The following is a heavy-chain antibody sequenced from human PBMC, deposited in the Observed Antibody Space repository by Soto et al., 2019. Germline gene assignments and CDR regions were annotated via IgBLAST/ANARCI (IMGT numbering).Heavy chain of an antibody. CDR2: IYYSGST. V-gene: IGHV4-31*03. D-gene: IGHD6-25*01. Sequence: QVQLQESGPGLVKPSQTLSLTCTVSGGSISSGGYYWSWIRQHPGKGLEWIGYIYYSGSTYYNPXLKSRVTISVXXSXNXXSLKLSSVTAADTAVYYCARDPAATADVYYYGMDVWGQGTTVTVSS. CDR1: GGSISSGGYY. J-gene: IGHJ6*02. CDR3: ARDPAATADVYYYGMDV.